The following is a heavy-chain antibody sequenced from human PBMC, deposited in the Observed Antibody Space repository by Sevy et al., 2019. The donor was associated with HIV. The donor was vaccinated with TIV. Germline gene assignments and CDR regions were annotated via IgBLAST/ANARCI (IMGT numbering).Heavy chain of an antibody. CDR1: GYTFTSYG. CDR3: ARDHKFIAAAGDYGGNSVFDY. D-gene: IGHD6-13*01. V-gene: IGHV1-18*01. CDR2: ISAYNGNT. J-gene: IGHJ4*02. Sequence: ASVKVSCKASGYTFTSYGISWVRQAPGQGLEWMGWISAYNGNTNYAQKLQGRVTMTTDTSTSTAYMELRSLRSDATAMDYCARDHKFIAAAGDYGGNSVFDYWGQGTLVTVSS.